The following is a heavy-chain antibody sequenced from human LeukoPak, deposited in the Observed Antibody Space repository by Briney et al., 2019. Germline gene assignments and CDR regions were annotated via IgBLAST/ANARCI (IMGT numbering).Heavy chain of an antibody. D-gene: IGHD2-21*02. V-gene: IGHV3-33*08. CDR3: ARDFRPYCGGDCYWDFQH. CDR2: IWYDGSNK. CDR1: GFTSSSYS. Sequence: HSGGSLRLSCAASGFTSSSYSMNWVRQAPGKGLEWVAVIWYDGSNKYYADSVKGRFTISRDNSKNTLYLQMNSLRGEDTAVYYCARDFRPYCGGDCYWDFQHWGQGTLVTVSS. J-gene: IGHJ1*01.